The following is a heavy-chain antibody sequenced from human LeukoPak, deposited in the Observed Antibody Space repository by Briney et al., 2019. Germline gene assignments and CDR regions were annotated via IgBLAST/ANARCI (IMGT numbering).Heavy chain of an antibody. D-gene: IGHD1-26*01. V-gene: IGHV4-39*01. Sequence: SETLSLTCAVSGASISGSGYYWGWIRQPPGKGLEWIGNIYYTGSTYYNASLQSRVTISIDTSKNQFSLRLNSVTAADTAMYYCAKSGGYGLIDYWGQGTLVTVSS. CDR2: IYYTGST. CDR3: AKSGGYGLIDY. J-gene: IGHJ4*02. CDR1: GASISGSGYY.